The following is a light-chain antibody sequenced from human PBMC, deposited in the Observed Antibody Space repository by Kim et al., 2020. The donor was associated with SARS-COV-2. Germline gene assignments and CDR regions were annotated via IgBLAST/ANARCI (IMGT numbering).Light chain of an antibody. Sequence: QSALTQPASVSGSPGQSITISCTATSSDVGYYNLVSWYQQHPGKAPTLLIYEDTKRPSGVSYRFSASKSGNTASLTISGLQAEDEADYYCCSHAGSRTLVFGGGTKLTVL. J-gene: IGLJ2*01. CDR1: SSDVGYYNL. V-gene: IGLV2-23*01. CDR2: EDT. CDR3: CSHAGSRTLV.